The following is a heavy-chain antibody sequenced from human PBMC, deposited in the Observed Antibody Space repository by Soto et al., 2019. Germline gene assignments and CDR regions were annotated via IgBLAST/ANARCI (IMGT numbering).Heavy chain of an antibody. D-gene: IGHD3-3*01. Sequence: EVQLVESGGGLVKPGGSLRLSCAASGFTFSNAWMSWVPQAPGKGLEWVGRIKSKTDGGTTDYAAPVKGRFTISRDDSKNTLYLQMNSLKTQDTAVYYCTTEQDDFGYYYMDVWGKGTTVTVSS. V-gene: IGHV3-15*01. J-gene: IGHJ6*03. CDR2: IKSKTDGGTT. CDR1: GFTFSNAW. CDR3: TTEQDDFGYYYMDV.